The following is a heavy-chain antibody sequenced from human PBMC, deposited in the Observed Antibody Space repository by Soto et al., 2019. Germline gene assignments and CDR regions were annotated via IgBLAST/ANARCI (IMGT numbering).Heavy chain of an antibody. Sequence: WGSLRLSCAASGFTFDFYALSWVRQAPGKGLEWVSGFSTGGDGGATYYADSVKGRFTISRDNSKNTLFLQMNSLRAEDTAIYYCAKKVNSGSGSQFFDYWGQGALVTVSS. CDR3: AKKVNSGSGSQFFDY. D-gene: IGHD3-10*01. J-gene: IGHJ4*02. V-gene: IGHV3-23*01. CDR2: FSTGGDGGAT. CDR1: GFTFDFYA.